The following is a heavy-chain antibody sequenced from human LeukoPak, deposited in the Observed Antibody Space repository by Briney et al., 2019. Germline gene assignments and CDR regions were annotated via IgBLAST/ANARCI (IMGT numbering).Heavy chain of an antibody. CDR2: IKQDGSNQ. J-gene: IGHJ4*02. D-gene: IGHD6-19*01. CDR1: GFSFSSFW. V-gene: IGHV3-7*01. Sequence: GSLRLSCAASGFSFSSFWMSWVRLAPGKGLEWVANIKQDGSNQQYVDSVKDRFTISRDNAKNSLYLQMTSLRAEDTAVYYCARFSRSIPVVFWGQGTLVTVSP. CDR3: ARFSRSIPVVF.